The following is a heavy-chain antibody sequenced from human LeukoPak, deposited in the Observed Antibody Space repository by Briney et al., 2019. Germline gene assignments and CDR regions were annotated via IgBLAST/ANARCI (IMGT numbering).Heavy chain of an antibody. D-gene: IGHD5-18*01. CDR3: VRGEYSYGPLDYYYYMDV. CDR2: IKQDGSET. J-gene: IGHJ6*03. CDR1: GFTFSSYW. Sequence: GGSLRLSCAASGFTFSSYWMTWVRQAPGKGLEWVANIKQDGSETYYVDSVKGRFTISRDNAKNSLSLQMKSLRAEDTAVYYCVRGEYSYGPLDYYYYMDVWGKGTTVTVPS. V-gene: IGHV3-7*01.